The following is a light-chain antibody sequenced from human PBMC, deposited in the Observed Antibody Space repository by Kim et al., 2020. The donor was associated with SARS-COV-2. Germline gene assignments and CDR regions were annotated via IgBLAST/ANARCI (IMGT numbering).Light chain of an antibody. CDR2: GAS. J-gene: IGKJ2*01. V-gene: IGKV3-20*01. Sequence: LPPGERAPRSCRASQSVSSNYLAWVQQGPGQAPRLLIYGASSRATGIPGRFSGSGSGTDFTLTITGLEPEDFAVYYCQQYGSSPYTFGQGTKLEIK. CDR3: QQYGSSPYT. CDR1: QSVSSNY.